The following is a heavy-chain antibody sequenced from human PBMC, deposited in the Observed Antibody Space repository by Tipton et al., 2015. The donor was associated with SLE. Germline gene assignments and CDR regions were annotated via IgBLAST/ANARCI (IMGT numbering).Heavy chain of an antibody. CDR1: GFTFSSYG. V-gene: IGHV3-33*01. CDR3: ARVKDNGWLPFDY. Sequence: SLRLSRAASGFTFSSYGMHWVRQTPGKGLEWVAVIWYNGSNKYYADSVKGRFTISRDTSKNQFSLKLSSVTAADTAVYYCARVKDNGWLPFDYWGQGTLVTVSS. J-gene: IGHJ4*02. CDR2: IWYNGSNK. D-gene: IGHD6-19*01.